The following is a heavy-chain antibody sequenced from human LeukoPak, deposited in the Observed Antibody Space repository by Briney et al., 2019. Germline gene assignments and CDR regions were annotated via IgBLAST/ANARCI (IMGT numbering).Heavy chain of an antibody. V-gene: IGHV4-39*01. Sequence: SETLSLTCTASGGSISSSSYYWGWIRHPPGKGLEWIGSIYYSGSTYYNPSLKSRVTISVDTSNNQFSLKLSSVTAADTAVYYCARVSVDYDFWSGYSLDAFDIWGQGTMVTVSS. CDR1: GGSISSSSYY. D-gene: IGHD3-3*01. CDR3: ARVSVDYDFWSGYSLDAFDI. CDR2: IYYSGST. J-gene: IGHJ3*02.